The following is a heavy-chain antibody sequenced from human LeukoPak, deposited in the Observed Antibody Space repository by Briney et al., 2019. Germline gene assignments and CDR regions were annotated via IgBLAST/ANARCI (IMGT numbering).Heavy chain of an antibody. Sequence: PSETLSLTCTVSGGSISSYYWSWIRQPPGKGLEWIGYIYTSGSTNYNPSLKSRVTISVDTSKNQFSLKLSSVTAADTAVYYCARSGSYYTNWFDPWGKGTLVTVSS. J-gene: IGHJ5*02. V-gene: IGHV4-4*09. CDR1: GGSISSYY. CDR3: ARSGSYYTNWFDP. CDR2: IYTSGST. D-gene: IGHD3-10*01.